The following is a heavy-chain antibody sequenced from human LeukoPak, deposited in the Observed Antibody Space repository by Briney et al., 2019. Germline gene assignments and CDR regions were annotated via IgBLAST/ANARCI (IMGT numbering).Heavy chain of an antibody. D-gene: IGHD2-2*01. CDR2: ISSSGSTI. V-gene: IGHV3-11*01. Sequence: GESLRLSCAASGFTFSDYYMSWIRQAPGKGLEWVSYISSSGSTIYYADSVKDRFTISRDNAKNSLYLQMNSLRAEDTAVYYCARVNQDIVVVPAAMCWFDPWGQGTLVTVSS. CDR3: ARVNQDIVVVPAAMCWFDP. CDR1: GFTFSDYY. J-gene: IGHJ5*02.